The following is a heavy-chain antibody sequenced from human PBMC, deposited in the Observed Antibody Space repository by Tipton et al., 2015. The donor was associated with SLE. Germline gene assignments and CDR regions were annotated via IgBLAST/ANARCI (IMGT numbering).Heavy chain of an antibody. CDR2: IYYSGST. CDR1: GGSISSYY. D-gene: IGHD3-10*01. Sequence: TLSLTCTVSGGSISSYYWSWIRQPPGKGLEWIGYIYYSGSTNYNPSLKSRVTISVDTSKNQFSLKLSSVTAADTAVYYCARGNYASESYYRLYMDVWGKGTTLTVSS. CDR3: ARGNYASESYYRLYMDV. V-gene: IGHV4-59*07. J-gene: IGHJ6*03.